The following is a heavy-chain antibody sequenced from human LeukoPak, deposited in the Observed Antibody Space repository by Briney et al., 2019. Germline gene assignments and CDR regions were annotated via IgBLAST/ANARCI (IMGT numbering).Heavy chain of an antibody. V-gene: IGHV4-59*01. Sequence: CLCGSTNYNPSLKSRVTISVDTSKNQFSLKLSPVTAADTAVYYCATVSDSSSWNYYYYMDVWGKGTTVTISS. CDR3: ATVSDSSSWNYYYYMDV. D-gene: IGHD6-13*01. CDR2: CLCGST. J-gene: IGHJ6*03.